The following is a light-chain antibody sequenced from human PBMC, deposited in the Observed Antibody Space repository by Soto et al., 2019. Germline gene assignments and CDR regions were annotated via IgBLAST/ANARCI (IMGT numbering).Light chain of an antibody. J-gene: IGKJ5*01. V-gene: IGKV1D-16*01. CDR2: AAS. CDR3: QQYNSYSIT. CDR1: LGIGNW. Sequence: RVTITCRASLGIGNWLAWYQQKPGKAAKLLISAASSLQGGVPSRFSGSGSGTEFTLTISSLQPDDFATYYCQQYNSYSITFGQGTRLEI.